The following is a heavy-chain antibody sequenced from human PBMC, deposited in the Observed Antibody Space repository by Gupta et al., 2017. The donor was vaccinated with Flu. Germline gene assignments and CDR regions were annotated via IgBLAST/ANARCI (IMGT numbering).Heavy chain of an antibody. D-gene: IGHD6-13*01. J-gene: IGHJ6*02. CDR3: ARVKGSSWATYYYYYGMDV. CDR2: IYHSGST. V-gene: IGHV4-4*02. Sequence: QVQLQESGPGLVTPSGTLSLPCAVSGRSISSSNCWSWVRQTPGKGLAWIGEIYHSGSTNYNPSLKSRVTISVDKSKNQFSLKLSSVTAADTAVYYCARVKGSSWATYYYYYGMDVWGQGTTVTVSS. CDR1: GRSISSSNC.